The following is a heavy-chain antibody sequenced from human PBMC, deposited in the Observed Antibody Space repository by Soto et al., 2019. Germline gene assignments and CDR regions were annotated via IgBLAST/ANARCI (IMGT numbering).Heavy chain of an antibody. J-gene: IGHJ6*02. Sequence: PGGSLRLSCAASEFTFSSYAMNWVRHAPGKGLEWVSVISGGGGTTYYADSVKGRFRISRDNSKNTLYLQMNSLRVEDTAVYYCAKGKVAYDNSGLQYFYYFPMNVWGQGTTVTVSS. CDR3: AKGKVAYDNSGLQYFYYFPMNV. CDR2: ISGGGGTT. CDR1: EFTFSSYA. V-gene: IGHV3-23*01. D-gene: IGHD3-22*01.